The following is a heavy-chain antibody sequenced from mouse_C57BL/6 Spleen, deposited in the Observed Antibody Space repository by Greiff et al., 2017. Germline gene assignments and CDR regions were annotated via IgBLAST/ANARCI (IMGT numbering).Heavy chain of an antibody. Sequence: QVQLQQSGAELVKPGASVKISCKASGYAFSSYWMNWVKQRPGKGLEWIGQIYPGDGDTNYYGKFKGKATLTADKSSSTAYMQLSSLTSEDSAVFFCTRPSVVATDIDYWGQGTTLTVSS. V-gene: IGHV1-80*01. CDR2: IYPGDGDT. CDR1: GYAFSSYW. D-gene: IGHD1-1*01. CDR3: TRPSVVATDIDY. J-gene: IGHJ2*01.